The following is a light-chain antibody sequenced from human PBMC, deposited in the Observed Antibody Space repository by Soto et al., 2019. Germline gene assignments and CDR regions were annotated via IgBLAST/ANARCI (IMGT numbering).Light chain of an antibody. CDR2: EVN. CDR1: SSDIGAYDY. Sequence: QSALTQPASLSGSPGQSITISCTGTSSDIGAYDYVSWFQQHPGKAPKLMISEVNNRPSGVSNRFSSSKSGNTAYLTISGLQVEDEADYFCFSFTTTSTHVFGTGTKVTVL. J-gene: IGLJ1*01. V-gene: IGLV2-14*01. CDR3: FSFTTTSTHV.